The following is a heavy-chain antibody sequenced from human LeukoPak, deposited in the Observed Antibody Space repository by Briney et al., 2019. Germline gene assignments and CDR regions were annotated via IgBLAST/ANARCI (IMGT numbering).Heavy chain of an antibody. D-gene: IGHD3-10*01. CDR2: IYYSGST. V-gene: IGHV4-59*05. CDR3: ARHDRWFGELNNFDY. J-gene: IGHJ4*02. Sequence: PSETLSLTCTVSGGSISSYYWSWIRQPPGKGLEWIGSIYYSGSTYYNPSLKSRVTISVDTSKNQFSLKLSSVTAADTAVYYCARHDRWFGELNNFDYWGQGTLVTVSS. CDR1: GGSISSYY.